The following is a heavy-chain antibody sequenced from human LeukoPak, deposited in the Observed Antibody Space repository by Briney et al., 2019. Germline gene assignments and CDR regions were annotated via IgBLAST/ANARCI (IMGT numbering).Heavy chain of an antibody. D-gene: IGHD2-8*01. V-gene: IGHV5-51*01. Sequence: GESLKISCKGSGYSFSTYWTGWARQLPGKGLEWMGIIYPYASDVKYTPSFQGQVTISADKSINTAYLQWSSLKASDTAVYYCATTPYYSTNGYCDYWGQGTPVTVSS. CDR2: IYPYASDV. CDR1: GYSFSTYW. CDR3: ATTPYYSTNGYCDY. J-gene: IGHJ4*02.